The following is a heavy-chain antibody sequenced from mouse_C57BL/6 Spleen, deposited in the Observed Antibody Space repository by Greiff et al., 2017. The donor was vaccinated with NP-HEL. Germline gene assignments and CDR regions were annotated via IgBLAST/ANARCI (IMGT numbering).Heavy chain of an antibody. V-gene: IGHV1-69*01. CDR3: ARRDYYGSSPYWYFDV. Sequence: QVQLQQPGAELVMPGASVKLSCKASGYTFTSYWMHWVKQRPGQGLEWIGEIDPSDSYTNYNQKFKGKSTLTVDKSSSTAYMQLSSLTSEDSAVYYWARRDYYGSSPYWYFDVWGTGTTVTVSS. CDR2: IDPSDSYT. D-gene: IGHD1-1*01. J-gene: IGHJ1*03. CDR1: GYTFTSYW.